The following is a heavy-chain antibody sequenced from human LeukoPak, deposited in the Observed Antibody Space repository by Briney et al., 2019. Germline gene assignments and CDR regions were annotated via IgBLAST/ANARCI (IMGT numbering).Heavy chain of an antibody. CDR1: GYTFTSYD. CDR2: MNPNSGNT. CDR3: ARGTEYYDILTGPPQTYHYMDV. J-gene: IGHJ6*03. V-gene: IGHV1-8*01. D-gene: IGHD3-9*01. Sequence: GASVKVSCKASGYTFTSYDINWVRQATGQGLEWMGWMNPNSGNTGYAQKFQGRVTITRNTSISTAYMELSSLRSEDTAVYYCARGTEYYDILTGPPQTYHYMDVWGKGTTVTVSS.